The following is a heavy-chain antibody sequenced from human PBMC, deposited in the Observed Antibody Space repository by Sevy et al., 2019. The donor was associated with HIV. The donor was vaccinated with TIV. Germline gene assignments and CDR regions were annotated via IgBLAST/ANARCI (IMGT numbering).Heavy chain of an antibody. V-gene: IGHV1-18*01. CDR2: ISAYNGNT. CDR3: ARDNRTHDYNPIPYAFDI. D-gene: IGHD4-4*01. J-gene: IGHJ3*02. Sequence: ASVKVSCKASGYTFTSYGISWVRQAPGQGLEWMGWISAYNGNTNYAQKLQGRVTMTTDTSTSTAYMELRSLRSDDTAVYYCARDNRTHDYNPIPYAFDIWGQGTMVTVSS. CDR1: GYTFTSYG.